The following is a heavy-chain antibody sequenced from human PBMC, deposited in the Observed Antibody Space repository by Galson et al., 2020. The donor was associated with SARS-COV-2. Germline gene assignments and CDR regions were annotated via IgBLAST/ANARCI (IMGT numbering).Heavy chain of an antibody. J-gene: IGHJ6*02. CDR3: AREYCTSGVCSGGMDV. V-gene: IGHV3-30*04. Sequence: GESLKISCAASQFTFSNYAMHWVRQAPGKGLEWVAAISYDGSYKYYADSVRGRFTISRDYSSNTLFLQMNSLRAEDTALYYCAREYCTSGVCSGGMDVWGQGTTVTVSS. CDR2: ISYDGSYK. D-gene: IGHD2-8*01. CDR1: QFTFSNYA.